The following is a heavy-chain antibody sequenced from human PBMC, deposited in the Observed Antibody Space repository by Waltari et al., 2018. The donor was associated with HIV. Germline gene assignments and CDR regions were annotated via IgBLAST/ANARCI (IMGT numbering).Heavy chain of an antibody. J-gene: IGHJ5*02. V-gene: IGHV4-34*01. Sequence: QVQLQQWGAGLLKPSETLSLTCAVYGGSFSGYYWSWIRQPPGQGLEWMGEINHGGSTNYNPSHKRRVTISVDTSKNQFSLKLSSGTAADTAVYYCARGDCGGDCYQYNWFDPWGQGTLVTVSS. CDR2: INHGGST. CDR1: GGSFSGYY. D-gene: IGHD2-21*02. CDR3: ARGDCGGDCYQYNWFDP.